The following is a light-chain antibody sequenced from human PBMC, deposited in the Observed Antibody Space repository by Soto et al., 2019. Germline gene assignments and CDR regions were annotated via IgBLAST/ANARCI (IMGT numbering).Light chain of an antibody. J-gene: IGLJ1*01. CDR2: VSSDGTH. V-gene: IGLV4-69*01. CDR1: SWHSTYV. Sequence: QPVLTQSPSASASLGASVKRTCTLSSWHSTYVIAWHQQQPEKGPSFLMKVSSDGTHAKGDGIPHRLSGYSSGAERYLTISSLQSEDEPDYYCHTWGTGIHVLGTGTKLTVL. CDR3: HTWGTGIHV.